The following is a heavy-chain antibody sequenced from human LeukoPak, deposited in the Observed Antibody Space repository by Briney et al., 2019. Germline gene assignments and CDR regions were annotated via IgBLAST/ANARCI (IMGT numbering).Heavy chain of an antibody. CDR3: SRENYYGLGV. CDR1: GLTLSNHW. Sequence: PGGSLRLSCVVSGLTLSNHWMHWVRQVPGKGLVWVSHIDNDGTDTRYADSVRGRFTISRDNAKNTLYLQMNSLRAEDTAVYFCSRENYYGLGVWGQGTTVTVSS. CDR2: IDNDGTDT. J-gene: IGHJ6*02. V-gene: IGHV3-74*01.